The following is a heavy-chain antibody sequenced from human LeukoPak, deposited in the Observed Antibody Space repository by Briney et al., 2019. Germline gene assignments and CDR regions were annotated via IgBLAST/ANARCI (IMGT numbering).Heavy chain of an antibody. V-gene: IGHV3-30*18. CDR2: ISYDGSNK. CDR1: GFTFSSYG. CDR3: AKLPMEPGYCSGGSCSDI. J-gene: IGHJ3*02. D-gene: IGHD2-15*01. Sequence: GGSLRLSCAASGFTFSSYGMHWVRQAPGKGLEWVAVISYDGSNKYYADSLKGRFTISRDNSKNTLYLQMNSLRAEDTAVYYCAKLPMEPGYCSGGSCSDIWGQGTMVTVSS.